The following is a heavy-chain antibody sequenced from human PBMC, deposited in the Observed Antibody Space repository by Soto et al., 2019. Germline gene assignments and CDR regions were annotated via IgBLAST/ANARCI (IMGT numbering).Heavy chain of an antibody. CDR1: GFTVSSNY. J-gene: IGHJ4*02. CDR3: ARTNYYGSGSIVDY. D-gene: IGHD3-10*01. CDR2: IYSGGST. Sequence: ESGGGLVQPGGSLRLSCAASGFTVSSNYMSWVRQAPGKGLEWVSVIYSGGSTYYADSVKGRFTISRDNSKNTLYLQMNSLRAEDTAVYYCARTNYYGSGSIVDYWGQGTLVTVSS. V-gene: IGHV3-66*01.